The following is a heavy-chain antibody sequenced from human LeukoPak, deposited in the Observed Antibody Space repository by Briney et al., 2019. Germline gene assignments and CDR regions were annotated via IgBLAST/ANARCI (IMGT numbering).Heavy chain of an antibody. J-gene: IGHJ4*02. CDR2: IYYSGST. CDR3: ARHGCSSTSCYLNY. CDR1: GGSISSSSYY. V-gene: IGHV4-39*01. D-gene: IGHD2-2*01. Sequence: SETLSLTCTVSGGSISSSSYYWGWIRQPPGKGLEWIGSIYYSGSTYYNPSLKSRVTISVDTSKNQLSLKLSSVTAADTAVYYCARHGCSSTSCYLNYWGQGTLVTVSS.